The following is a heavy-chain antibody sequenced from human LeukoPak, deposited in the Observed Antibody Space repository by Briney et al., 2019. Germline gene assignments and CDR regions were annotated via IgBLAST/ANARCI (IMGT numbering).Heavy chain of an antibody. Sequence: SETLSLTCAVYGGSFSGYYWSWIRQPPGKGLEWIGEINHSGSTNYNPSLKSRVTISVDTSKNQFSLKLSSVTAADTAVYYCARRNYYDSSAYYIFDYWGQGTLVTVSS. CDR3: ARRNYYDSSAYYIFDY. CDR1: GGSFSGYY. J-gene: IGHJ4*02. V-gene: IGHV4-34*01. D-gene: IGHD3-22*01. CDR2: INHSGST.